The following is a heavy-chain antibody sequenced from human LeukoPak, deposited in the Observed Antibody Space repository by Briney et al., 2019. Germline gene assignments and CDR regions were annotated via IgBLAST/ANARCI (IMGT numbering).Heavy chain of an antibody. J-gene: IGHJ4*02. V-gene: IGHV3-74*01. CDR1: GFTFRSFW. CDR2: INSDGSST. Sequence: GGSLRLSCVVSGFTFRSFWMHWVRQAPGQGLVWVSRINSDGSSTRYADSVKGRFTISRDNAKNTLYLQMNSLRAEDTAVYYCARDYSSGLDYWGQGTLVTVSS. CDR3: ARDYSSGLDY. D-gene: IGHD6-19*01.